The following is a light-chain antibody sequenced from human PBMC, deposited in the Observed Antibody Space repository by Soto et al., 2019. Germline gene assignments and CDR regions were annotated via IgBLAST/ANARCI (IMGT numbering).Light chain of an antibody. J-gene: IGLJ3*02. CDR2: YDD. Sequence: QSVLTQPPSVSGAPRQRVTISCSGSNSNIGNNEVNWYQQFPGEAPKLLIYYDDLRPSGVSARFSGSKSGASASLAISGLQSEDEAVYYCAAWDDSLNGVVFGGGTKLTVL. V-gene: IGLV1-36*01. CDR1: NSNIGNNE. CDR3: AAWDDSLNGVV.